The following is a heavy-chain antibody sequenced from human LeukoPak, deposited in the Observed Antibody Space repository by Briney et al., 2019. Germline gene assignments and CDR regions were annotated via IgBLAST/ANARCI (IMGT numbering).Heavy chain of an antibody. V-gene: IGHV1-8*01. CDR2: MNPNSGNT. D-gene: IGHD3-10*01. J-gene: IGHJ4*02. CDR1: GYTFTSYD. CDR3: ATEVDGSGSYHGRIDY. Sequence: ASVKVSCKASGYTFTSYDINWVRQATGQGLEWMGWMNPNSGNTGYAQKFQGRVTMTEDTSTDTAYMELSSLRSEDTAVYYCATEVDGSGSYHGRIDYWGQGTLVTVSS.